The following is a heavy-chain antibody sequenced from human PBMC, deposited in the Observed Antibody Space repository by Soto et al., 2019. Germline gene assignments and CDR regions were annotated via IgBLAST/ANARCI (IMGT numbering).Heavy chain of an antibody. CDR1: GYTFTGYY. CDR2: INPNSGGT. V-gene: IGHV1-2*04. J-gene: IGHJ6*02. CDR3: ARSGNTGYYGMDV. D-gene: IGHD5-18*01. Sequence: ASVKVSCKASGYTFTGYYMHWVRQAPGQGLEWMGWINPNSGGTNYAQKFQGWVTMTRDTSISTAYMELSRLRSDDTAVYYCARSGNTGYYGMDVWGQGTTVTVS.